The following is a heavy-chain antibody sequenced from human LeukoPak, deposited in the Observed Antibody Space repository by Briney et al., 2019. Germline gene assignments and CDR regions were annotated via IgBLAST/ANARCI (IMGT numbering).Heavy chain of an antibody. Sequence: ASVKVSCKASGYTFTGYYMHWVRQAPGQGLEWMGWINPNSGGTNYAQKFQGRVTTTRDTSISTAYMELSRLRSDDTAVYYCARGCLSSTSCSYDYWGQGTLVTVSS. J-gene: IGHJ4*02. CDR2: INPNSGGT. V-gene: IGHV1-2*02. D-gene: IGHD2-2*01. CDR3: ARGCLSSTSCSYDY. CDR1: GYTFTGYY.